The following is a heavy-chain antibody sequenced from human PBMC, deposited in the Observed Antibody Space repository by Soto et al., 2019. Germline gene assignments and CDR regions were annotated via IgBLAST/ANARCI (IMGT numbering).Heavy chain of an antibody. J-gene: IGHJ3*02. V-gene: IGHV3-66*01. CDR2: IYSGGST. Sequence: GGSLRLSCAASGFTVSSNYMGWVRQAPGKGLEWVSVIYSGGSTYYADSVKGRFTISRDNSTNTLYLQMNSLGAEDTAVYYCARSNGYRSGGSCSPDDAFEIWGQGTRVTVS. CDR1: GFTVSSNY. D-gene: IGHD2-15*01. CDR3: ARSNGYRSGGSCSPDDAFEI.